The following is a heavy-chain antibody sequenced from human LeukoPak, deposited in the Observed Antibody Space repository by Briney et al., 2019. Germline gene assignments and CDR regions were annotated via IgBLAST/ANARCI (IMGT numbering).Heavy chain of an antibody. V-gene: IGHV1-3*01. CDR1: GYTFTSYA. J-gene: IGHJ4*02. Sequence: ASVNVSCKASGYTFTSYAMHWVRQAPGQRLEWMGWISAGNGNTKYSQKFQGRVTITRDASASTAYMELSSLRSEDTAVYYCASYSGYEYYFDYWGQGTLVTVSS. CDR3: ASYSGYEYYFDY. D-gene: IGHD5-12*01. CDR2: ISAGNGNT.